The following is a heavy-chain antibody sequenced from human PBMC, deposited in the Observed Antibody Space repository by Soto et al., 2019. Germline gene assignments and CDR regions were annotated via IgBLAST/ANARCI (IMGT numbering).Heavy chain of an antibody. CDR2: VSIGGST. D-gene: IGHD2-15*01. CDR1: GFTFSSYA. V-gene: IGHV3-23*01. Sequence: HPGGSLRLSCAASGFTFSSYAMGWVRQGPGKGLEWVAVVSIGGSTHCADSVRGRFTISRDNSKNTLSLQMNSLTAEDTAVYFCAKRRGAGGHFDYWGQGALVTVSS. J-gene: IGHJ4*02. CDR3: AKRRGAGGHFDY.